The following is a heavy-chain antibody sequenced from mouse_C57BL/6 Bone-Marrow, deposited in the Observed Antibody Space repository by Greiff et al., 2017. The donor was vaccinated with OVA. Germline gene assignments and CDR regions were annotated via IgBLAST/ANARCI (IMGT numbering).Heavy chain of an antibody. CDR1: GYTFTDYE. J-gene: IGHJ2*01. CDR2: IDPETGGT. Sequence: VHLVESGAELVRPGASVTLSCKASGYTFTDYEMHWVKQTPVHGLEWIGAIDPETGGTAYNQKFKGKAILTADKSSSTAYMELRSLTSEDSAVYYCTNHWDFYYWGQGTTLTVSS. CDR3: TNHWDFYY. D-gene: IGHD4-1*01. V-gene: IGHV1-15*01.